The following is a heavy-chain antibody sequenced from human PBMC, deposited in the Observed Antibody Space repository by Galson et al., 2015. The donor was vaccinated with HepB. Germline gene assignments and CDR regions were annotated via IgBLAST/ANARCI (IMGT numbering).Heavy chain of an antibody. Sequence: SLRLSCAASGYTFRNYAMSWVRQAPGQGLEWVSAITPSGDNTYSADSVKGRFTISRDNSKNTLYLQMNSLRAEDTAVYYCARDYASSWYFNHYYGMDVWGQGTTVTVSS. D-gene: IGHD6-13*01. CDR2: ITPSGDNT. CDR1: GYTFRNYA. J-gene: IGHJ6*02. V-gene: IGHV3-23*01. CDR3: ARDYASSWYFNHYYGMDV.